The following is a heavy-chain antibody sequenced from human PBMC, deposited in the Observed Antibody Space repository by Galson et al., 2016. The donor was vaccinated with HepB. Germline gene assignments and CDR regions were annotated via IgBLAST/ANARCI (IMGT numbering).Heavy chain of an antibody. V-gene: IGHV3-48*01. CDR1: GFRFSDYN. D-gene: IGHD3-10*01. CDR3: ARPYTYYFGSGSYFDVLHYGMDV. J-gene: IGHJ6*02. CDR2: ISASSGTI. Sequence: SLRLSCAASGFRFSDYNMNWVRQAPGRGLEWVAYISASSGTIYYADSVKGLFTISRDNANNSLSLQMNSLRAEDTAFYYCARPYTYYFGSGSYFDVLHYGMDVWGQGTTVTVSS.